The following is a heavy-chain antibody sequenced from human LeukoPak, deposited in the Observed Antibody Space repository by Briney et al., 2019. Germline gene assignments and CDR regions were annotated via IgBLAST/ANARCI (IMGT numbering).Heavy chain of an antibody. CDR1: GYTFTSYG. D-gene: IGHD3-16*01. J-gene: IGHJ4*02. CDR2: INPNSGGT. V-gene: IGHV1-2*02. CDR3: ARVLGDGLDY. Sequence: ASVKVSCKASGYTFTSYGISWVRQAPGQGLEWMGWINPNSGGTNYAQKFQGRVTMTRDTSISTAYMELSRLRSDDTAVYYCARVLGDGLDYWGQGTLVTVSS.